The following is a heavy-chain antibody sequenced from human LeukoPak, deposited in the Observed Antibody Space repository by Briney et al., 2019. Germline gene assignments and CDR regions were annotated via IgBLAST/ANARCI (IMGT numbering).Heavy chain of an antibody. J-gene: IGHJ6*03. CDR1: GGSFSGYY. Sequence: SETLSLTCAVYGGSFSGYYWSWIRQPPGKGLEWMGEINHSGSTNYNPSLKSRVTISVDTSKNQFSLQLSSVSAADTGVYYCARGGYSYGFSYSYYMDVWGKRTTVTVSS. CDR2: INHSGST. CDR3: ARGGYSYGFSYSYYMDV. D-gene: IGHD5-18*01. V-gene: IGHV4-34*01.